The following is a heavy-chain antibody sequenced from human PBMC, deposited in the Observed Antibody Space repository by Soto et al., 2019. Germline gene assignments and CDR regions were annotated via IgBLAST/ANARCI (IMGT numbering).Heavy chain of an antibody. J-gene: IGHJ4*02. V-gene: IGHV3-72*01. CDR3: VRGRNSLDY. CDR1: GFTFSDHY. Sequence: GGSLRLSCAVSGFTFSDHYMDWVRQAPGKGLEWVGGSRNKANSYATVYAASVKGKFTVSRDDSKNSLYLQMNSLVTEDTAVYYCVRGRNSLDYWGQGTLVTVSS. CDR2: SRNKANSYAT.